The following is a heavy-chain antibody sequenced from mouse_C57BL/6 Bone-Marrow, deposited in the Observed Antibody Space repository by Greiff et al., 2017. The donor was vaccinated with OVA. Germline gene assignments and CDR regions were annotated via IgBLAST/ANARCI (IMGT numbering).Heavy chain of an antibody. CDR2: IDPSDSYT. CDR1: GYTFTSYW. J-gene: IGHJ4*01. CDR3: ARKLLREGYAMDY. V-gene: IGHV1-69*01. D-gene: IGHD1-1*01. Sequence: VQLQQPGAELVMPGASVKLSCKASGYTFTSYWMHWVKQRPGQGLEWIGEIDPSDSYTNYNQKFKGKSTLTVDKSSSTAYMQLSSLTSEDSAVEYCARKLLREGYAMDYWGQGTSVTVSS.